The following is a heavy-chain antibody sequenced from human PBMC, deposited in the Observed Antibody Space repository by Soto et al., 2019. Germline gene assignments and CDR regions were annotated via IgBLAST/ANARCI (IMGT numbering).Heavy chain of an antibody. J-gene: IGHJ4*02. CDR1: GFTFTNYA. D-gene: IGHD3-22*01. CDR2: ISGSGGST. V-gene: IGHV3-23*01. CDR3: GKGIVVSTAAGDYFDH. Sequence: EVQLLESGGGLVHPGGSLRLSCAASGFTFTNYAMSCGRPAPGKGLDWVSVISGSGGSTYYADSVKGRFTITRDKTKNNLYLQMDSLRAEDTAVYYCGKGIVVSTAAGDYFDHWGQGTLVTVSS.